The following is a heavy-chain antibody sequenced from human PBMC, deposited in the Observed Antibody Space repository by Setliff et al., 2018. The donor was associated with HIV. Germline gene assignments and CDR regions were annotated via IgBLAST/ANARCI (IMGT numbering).Heavy chain of an antibody. V-gene: IGHV4-31*03. CDR3: ATRPRIAARPFDY. Sequence: SETLSLTCSVSGVSVGSGDYYWRWIRQHPEKALEWIGYIFHSGDTYYNPSLKSRISMSVDTSKNQFSLELTSLTAADTAVYYCATRPRIAARPFDYWGQGMLVIVSS. CDR2: IFHSGDT. D-gene: IGHD6-6*01. CDR1: GVSVGSGDYY. J-gene: IGHJ4*02.